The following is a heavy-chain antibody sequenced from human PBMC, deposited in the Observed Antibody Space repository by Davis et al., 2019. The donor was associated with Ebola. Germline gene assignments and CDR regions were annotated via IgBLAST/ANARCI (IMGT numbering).Heavy chain of an antibody. Sequence: GGSLRLSCAASGFTFDDYAMHWVRQAPGKGLEWVSGISWNSGSIGYADSVKGRFTISRDNSKNTLYLQMNSLKAEDTAVYYCAKDSRGYGQPFDYWGQGTLVTVSS. CDR2: ISWNSGSI. CDR3: AKDSRGYGQPFDY. D-gene: IGHD5-12*01. V-gene: IGHV3-9*01. J-gene: IGHJ4*02. CDR1: GFTFDDYA.